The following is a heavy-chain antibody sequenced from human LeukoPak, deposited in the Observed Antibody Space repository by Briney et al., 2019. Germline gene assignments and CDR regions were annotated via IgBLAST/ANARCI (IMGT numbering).Heavy chain of an antibody. Sequence: GGSLRLSCGASGFTFSSYGMHWVRQAPGKGLQWVAVISYDGSNKYYADSVKGRFTISRDNSKNTLYLQMNSLRAEDTAVYYCARDAPAGEKPEYFFDYWGQGTLVTVSS. CDR1: GFTFSSYG. CDR2: ISYDGSNK. J-gene: IGHJ4*02. CDR3: ARDAPAGEKPEYFFDY. V-gene: IGHV3-30*19.